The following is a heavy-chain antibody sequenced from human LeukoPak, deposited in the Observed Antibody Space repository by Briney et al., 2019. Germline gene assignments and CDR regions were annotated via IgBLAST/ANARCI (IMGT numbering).Heavy chain of an antibody. V-gene: IGHV3-30-3*01. Sequence: PGGSLRLSCAASGFTFSSYAMHWVRQAPGKGLEWVAVISYDGSNKYYADSVKGRFTISRDNSKNTLYLQMNSLRAEDTAVYYCARAGSDYGDYASFDYWGQGTLVTVSS. CDR1: GFTFSSYA. CDR3: ARAGSDYGDYASFDY. J-gene: IGHJ4*02. CDR2: ISYDGSNK. D-gene: IGHD4-17*01.